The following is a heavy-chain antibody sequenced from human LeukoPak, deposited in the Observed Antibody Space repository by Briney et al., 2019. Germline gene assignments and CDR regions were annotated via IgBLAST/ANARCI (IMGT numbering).Heavy chain of an antibody. CDR3: ARYDILTGADY. CDR2: ISSSGSTI. J-gene: IGHJ4*02. V-gene: IGHV3-11*01. CDR1: GFTFSDYY. D-gene: IGHD3-9*01. Sequence: NPGGSLRLSCAASGFTFSDYYMSWVRQAPGKGLEWVSYISSSGSTIYSADSVKGRFTISRDNAKNSLYLQMNSLRAEDTAVYYCARYDILTGADYWGQGTLVTVSS.